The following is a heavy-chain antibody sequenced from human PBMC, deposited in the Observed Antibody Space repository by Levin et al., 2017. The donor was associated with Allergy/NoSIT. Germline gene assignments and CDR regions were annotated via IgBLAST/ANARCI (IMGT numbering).Heavy chain of an antibody. J-gene: IGHJ4*02. Sequence: ASVKVSCKASGYTFTGYYMHWVRQAPGQGLEWMGWINPNSGDTNYAQKFQGRVTMTRDTSISTAYMELSRLRSDDTAGYYCAKSTAMVDEFDYWGQGTLVTVS. D-gene: IGHD5-18*01. V-gene: IGHV1-2*02. CDR3: AKSTAMVDEFDY. CDR1: GYTFTGYY. CDR2: INPNSGDT.